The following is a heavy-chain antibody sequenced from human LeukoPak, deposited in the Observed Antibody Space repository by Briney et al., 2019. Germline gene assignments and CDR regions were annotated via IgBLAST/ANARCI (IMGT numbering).Heavy chain of an antibody. CDR3: ARVVYCSSTSCSTALDY. J-gene: IGHJ4*02. CDR1: GYTFTGYY. Sequence: ASVKVSCKASGYTFTGYYMHWVRQAPGQGLEWMGWINPNSGGTNYAQKFQGWVTMTRDTSISTAYMELRSLRSDDSAVYYCARVVYCSSTSCSTALDYWGQGTLVTVSS. D-gene: IGHD2-2*01. V-gene: IGHV1-2*04. CDR2: INPNSGGT.